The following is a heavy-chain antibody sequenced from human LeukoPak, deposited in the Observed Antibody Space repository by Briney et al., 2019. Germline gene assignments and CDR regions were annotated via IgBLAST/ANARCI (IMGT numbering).Heavy chain of an antibody. V-gene: IGHV3-21*01. D-gene: IGHD4-17*01. J-gene: IGHJ6*02. Sequence: GGSLRLSCAASGFTFSSYSMNWVRQAPGKGLEWVSSISSSSSYIYYADSVKGRSTISRDNAKNSLYLQMNSLRAEDTAVYYCARASRSHGAYYYYYGMDVWGQGTTVTVSS. CDR2: ISSSSSYI. CDR1: GFTFSSYS. CDR3: ARASRSHGAYYYYYGMDV.